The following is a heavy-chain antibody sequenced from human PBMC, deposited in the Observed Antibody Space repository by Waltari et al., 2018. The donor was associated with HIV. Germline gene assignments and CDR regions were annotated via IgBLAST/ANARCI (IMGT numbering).Heavy chain of an antibody. CDR1: GFTFTGHD. CDR2: MRYDGTNK. V-gene: IGHV3-30*02. D-gene: IGHD4-4*01. J-gene: IGHJ6*02. Sequence: QVQLVESGGGVVQPGGSLRLSCAASGFTFTGHDIHWVRQAPGKGLEWVAFMRYDGTNKYYADSVKGRFTISRDNSKNSLYLQMNSLRAEDTALYYCAKEGATLTTSAYFYYYGMDVWGQGTTVTVSS. CDR3: AKEGATLTTSAYFYYYGMDV.